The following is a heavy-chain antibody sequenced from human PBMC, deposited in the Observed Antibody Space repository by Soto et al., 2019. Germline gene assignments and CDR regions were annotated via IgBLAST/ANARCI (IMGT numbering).Heavy chain of an antibody. CDR2: ISGSGGST. V-gene: IGHV3-23*01. CDR3: AKEVSLGSTVDLGY. D-gene: IGHD7-27*01. J-gene: IGHJ4*02. Sequence: GGSLRLSCAASGFTFSIFAMSWVRQSPGKGLEWVSTISGSGGSTYDADAVKGRFTISRDNSMGTLYLQMKSLRVEDTAIYYCAKEVSLGSTVDLGYWGQGALVTVSS. CDR1: GFTFSIFA.